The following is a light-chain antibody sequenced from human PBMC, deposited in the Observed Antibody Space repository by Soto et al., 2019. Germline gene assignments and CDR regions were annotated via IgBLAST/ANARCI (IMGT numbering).Light chain of an antibody. CDR2: DAS. Sequence: EIVLTQSPATLSLSPGERATLSCRASQSVSSYLAWYQQKPGQAPRLLIYDASSRATGIPARFSGSGSGTDFTLTISRLEPEDFAVYYCQQRSIWPLTFGGGTKVEIK. CDR1: QSVSSY. J-gene: IGKJ4*01. CDR3: QQRSIWPLT. V-gene: IGKV3-11*01.